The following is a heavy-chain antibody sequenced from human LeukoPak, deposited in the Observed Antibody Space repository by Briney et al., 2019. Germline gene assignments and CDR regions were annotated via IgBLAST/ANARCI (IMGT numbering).Heavy chain of an antibody. CDR1: GFTFGSYS. CDR2: IGHTGSIT. D-gene: IGHD3-10*01. J-gene: IGHJ1*01. Sequence: GGSLRLSCAGSGFTFGSYSMNWVRHAPGKGLEWVSYIGHTGSITDYADSVKGRFTVSRDNAKNSLYLQMNTLRAEDTAVYYCVRDGAVVTSGSYPWRYLQYWDLGTLVTVSS. V-gene: IGHV3-48*04. CDR3: VRDGAVVTSGSYPWRYLQY.